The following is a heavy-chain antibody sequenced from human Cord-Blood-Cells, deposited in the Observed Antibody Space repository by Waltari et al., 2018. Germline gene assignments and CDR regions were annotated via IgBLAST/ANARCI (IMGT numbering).Heavy chain of an antibody. CDR3: TLARLGYCSSTSCYYY. CDR1: GFTFSNAW. CDR2: IKSKTDGGTT. D-gene: IGHD2-2*01. J-gene: IGHJ4*02. V-gene: IGHV3-15*01. Sequence: AASGFTFSNAWMSWVRQAPGKGLEWVCRIKSKTDGGTTDYAAPVKGRFTSSRDYSKNTLYLQMNSLNTEDTAVYYCTLARLGYCSSTSCYYYWGQGTLVTVSS.